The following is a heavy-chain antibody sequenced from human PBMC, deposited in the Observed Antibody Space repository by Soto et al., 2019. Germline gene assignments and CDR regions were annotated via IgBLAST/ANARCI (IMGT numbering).Heavy chain of an antibody. J-gene: IGHJ4*02. CDR3: ARVYGSGFCFDY. V-gene: IGHV1-18*01. D-gene: IGHD3-10*01. Sequence: QVQLVQSGAEVKKPGASVKVSCKASGYTFINYDITWVRRAPGQGLEWMGWIGTYNANTNYAQKLQGRVTMTTDTSTSTAYMELRGLRSDDTAVYYCARVYGSGFCFDYWGQGTLVTVSS. CDR2: IGTYNANT. CDR1: GYTFINYD.